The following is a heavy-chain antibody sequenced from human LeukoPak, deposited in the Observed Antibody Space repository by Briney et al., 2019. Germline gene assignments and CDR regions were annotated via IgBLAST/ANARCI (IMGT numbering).Heavy chain of an antibody. J-gene: IGHJ4*02. V-gene: IGHV3-15*01. D-gene: IGHD2-15*01. CDR2: IKSKTDGGTT. CDR1: GFTFSNAW. CDR3: TTAIIRIVVVAADY. Sequence: GGSLRLXCAASGFTFSNAWMSWVRLAPGKGLEWVGRIKSKTDGGTTDYAAPVKGRFTISRDDSKNTLYLQMNSLKTEDTAVYYCTTAIIRIVVVAADYWGQGTLVTVSS.